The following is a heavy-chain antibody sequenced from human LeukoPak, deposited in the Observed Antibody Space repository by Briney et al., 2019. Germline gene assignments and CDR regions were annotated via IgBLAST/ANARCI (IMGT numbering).Heavy chain of an antibody. J-gene: IGHJ4*02. CDR3: ARDGGASGYFDY. D-gene: IGHD1-26*01. V-gene: IGHV4-34*01. CDR2: INHSGST. CDR1: GGSFSGYY. Sequence: SETLSLTCAVYGGSFSGYYWSWIRQPPGKGLEWIGEINHSGSTNYNPSLKSRVTISVDTSKNQFSLKLSSVTAADTAVYYCARDGGASGYFDYWGQGTLVTVSS.